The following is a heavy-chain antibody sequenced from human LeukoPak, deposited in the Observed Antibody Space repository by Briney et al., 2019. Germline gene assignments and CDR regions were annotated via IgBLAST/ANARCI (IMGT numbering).Heavy chain of an antibody. CDR2: ISAYNGNT. D-gene: IGHD3-10*01. CDR3: ARDLGLTMVRGVPLYYYYYYMDV. CDR1: GYTFTSYG. Sequence: GASVKVSCKASGYTFTSYGISWVRQAPGQGLEWMGWISAYNGNTNYAQKLQGRVTMTTDTSTSIAYMELRSLRSDDTAVYYCARDLGLTMVRGVPLYYYYYYMDVWGKGTTVTISS. J-gene: IGHJ6*03. V-gene: IGHV1-18*01.